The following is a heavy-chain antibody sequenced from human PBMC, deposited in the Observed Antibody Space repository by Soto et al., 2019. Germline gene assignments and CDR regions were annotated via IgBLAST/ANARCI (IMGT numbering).Heavy chain of an antibody. Sequence: GGSLRLSCAASGFTFSSYSMNWVRQAPGKGLEWVSSISSSSSYIYYADSVKGRFTISRDNAKNSLYLQMNSLRAEDTAVYYCASALYYYDSSACYWGQGTLVTVSS. CDR3: ASALYYYDSSACY. CDR1: GFTFSSYS. D-gene: IGHD3-22*01. CDR2: ISSSSSYI. V-gene: IGHV3-21*01. J-gene: IGHJ4*02.